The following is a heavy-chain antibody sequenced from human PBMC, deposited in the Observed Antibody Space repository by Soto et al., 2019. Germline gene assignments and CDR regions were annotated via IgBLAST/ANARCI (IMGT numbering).Heavy chain of an antibody. Sequence: GASMKVSCKASGYTFTSYAMHWVRQAPGQRLEWVGWINAGNGNTKYSQKFQGRVTITRDTSASTAYMELSRLRSEDTAVYYCARDLGGWPDYWGQGTRVTVSS. CDR2: INAGNGNT. CDR3: ARDLGGWPDY. V-gene: IGHV1-3*01. D-gene: IGHD2-15*01. J-gene: IGHJ4*02. CDR1: GYTFTSYA.